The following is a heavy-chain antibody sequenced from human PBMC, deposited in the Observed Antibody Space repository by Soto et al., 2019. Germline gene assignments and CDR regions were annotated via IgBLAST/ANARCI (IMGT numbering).Heavy chain of an antibody. CDR3: ARDLNLWVGDY. D-gene: IGHD1-26*01. CDR2: INANNSNT. CDR1: GYTFTSYG. J-gene: IGHJ4*02. Sequence: QVQLVQSGAEVKKPGASVKVSCKASGYTFTSYGLRWVRQAPGQGLEWMGWINANNSNTTYAQKLQGRVTMTTDTSTTTAYMELRSLRSDDTAVYYWARDLNLWVGDYWGQGTLVTVS. V-gene: IGHV1-18*01.